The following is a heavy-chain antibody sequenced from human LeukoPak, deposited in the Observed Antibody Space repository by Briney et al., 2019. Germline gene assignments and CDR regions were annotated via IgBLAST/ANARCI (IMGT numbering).Heavy chain of an antibody. D-gene: IGHD3-22*01. CDR3: ARDLDYYDSSGLDY. CDR1: GFTFSSYA. J-gene: IGHJ4*02. Sequence: GGSLRLSCAASGFTFSSYAMSWVRQAPGKGLEWVSAISGSGGSTYYADSVKGRFTISRDNSKNTLYLQMNSLRAEDTAVYYCARDLDYYDSSGLDYWGQGTLVTVSS. V-gene: IGHV3-23*01. CDR2: ISGSGGST.